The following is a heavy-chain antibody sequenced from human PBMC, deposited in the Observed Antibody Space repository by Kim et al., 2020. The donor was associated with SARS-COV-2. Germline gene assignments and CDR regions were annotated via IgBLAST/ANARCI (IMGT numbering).Heavy chain of an antibody. Sequence: GGSLRLSCVGSGFTFNSYWMAWVRQAPGKGLEWVANIRQDGNEKNHVDPVKGRFTISRDNAKNSLYLQMNSLRVEDTAVYYCASDPQRGVYDYWGQGSLVTVSS. CDR3: ASDPQRGVYDY. CDR1: GFTFNSYW. V-gene: IGHV3-7*01. D-gene: IGHD2-8*01. CDR2: IRQDGNEK. J-gene: IGHJ4*02.